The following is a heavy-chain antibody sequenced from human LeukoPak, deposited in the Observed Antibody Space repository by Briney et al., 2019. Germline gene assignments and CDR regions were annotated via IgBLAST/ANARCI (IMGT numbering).Heavy chain of an antibody. D-gene: IGHD3-3*01. CDR2: ITRSSTTI. J-gene: IGHJ4*02. CDR1: GFNFSIYS. Sequence: GGSLRLSCAASGFNFSIYSMNWVRQAPGKGLEWVSYITRSSTTIYYADSVKGRFTISRDNSKNTLYLQMNSLRAEDTAVYYCAKSALPYDFWSASTDYWGQGTLVTVSS. CDR3: AKSALPYDFWSASTDY. V-gene: IGHV3-48*01.